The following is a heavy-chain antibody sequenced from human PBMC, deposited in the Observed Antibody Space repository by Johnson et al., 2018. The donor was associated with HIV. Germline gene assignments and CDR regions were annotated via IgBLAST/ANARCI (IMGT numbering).Heavy chain of an antibody. V-gene: IGHV3-30-3*01. Sequence: QVHLVESGGGLVQPGRSLRLSCAASGFTFSSYAMHWVRQAPGKGLEWVAVISYDGSNKYYADSVKGRFTISRDNSKNTLYLQMNSLRAEDTAVYYCARSPLTGDPRGAFDIWGQGTMVTVSS. J-gene: IGHJ3*02. CDR3: ARSPLTGDPRGAFDI. D-gene: IGHD7-27*01. CDR1: GFTFSSYA. CDR2: ISYDGSNK.